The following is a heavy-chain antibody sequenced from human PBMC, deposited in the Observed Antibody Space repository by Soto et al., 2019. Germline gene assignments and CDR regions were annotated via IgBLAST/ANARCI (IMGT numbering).Heavy chain of an antibody. D-gene: IGHD3-10*01. CDR3: SASLIRGVNGMDV. Sequence: GGSLRLSCAASGFTFRNYAINWVRQAPGEGLEWVSAITGTGVDTYYADSVKGRFTISRDNSKNTMYVQMNSLRAEDTAIYYCSASLIRGVNGMDVWGQGTTVTVSS. J-gene: IGHJ6*02. CDR1: GFTFRNYA. V-gene: IGHV3-23*01. CDR2: ITGTGVDT.